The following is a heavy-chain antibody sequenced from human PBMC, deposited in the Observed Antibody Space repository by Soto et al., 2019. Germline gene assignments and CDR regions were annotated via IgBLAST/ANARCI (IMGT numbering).Heavy chain of an antibody. D-gene: IGHD1-1*01. Sequence: GGTLRLSCAASGFTVTNSYMAWVRQAPGKGLEWVSVVYTSGRTYHADSVKGRFTVSRDISTNMFFLQMNKLSAEDMATYYCARARLESLYFDKGDRETLVAVSS. J-gene: IGHJ4*01. CDR1: GFTVTNSY. CDR3: ARARLESLYFDK. CDR2: VYTSGRT. V-gene: IGHV3-53*01.